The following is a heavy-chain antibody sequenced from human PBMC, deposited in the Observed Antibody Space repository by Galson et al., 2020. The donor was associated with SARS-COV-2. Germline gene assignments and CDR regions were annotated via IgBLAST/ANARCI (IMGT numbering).Heavy chain of an antibody. V-gene: IGHV1-2*02. J-gene: IGHJ5*02. CDR3: AREYYDFWSGYYMGWFDP. CDR1: GYTFTGYY. Sequence: ASVKVSCKASGYTFTGYYMHWVRQAPGQGLEWMGWINPNSGGTNYAQKFQGRVTMTRDTSISTAYMELSRLRSDDTAVYYCAREYYDFWSGYYMGWFDPWGQGTLVTVSS. CDR2: INPNSGGT. D-gene: IGHD3-3*01.